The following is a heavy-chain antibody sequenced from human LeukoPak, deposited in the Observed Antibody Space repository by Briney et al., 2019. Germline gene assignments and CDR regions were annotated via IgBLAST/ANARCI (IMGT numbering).Heavy chain of an antibody. CDR1: GFNFSAYG. V-gene: IGHV3-30*18. J-gene: IGHJ2*01. Sequence: PGGSLRLSCAASGFNFSAYGLHWVRQAPGKGLEWVAVISSDGSHKYYVDSVKGRFSISRGNSKYTVFLQMNSLREDDTAVYYCAKDCDWDWYFDFWGRGTLVTVSS. CDR2: ISSDGSHK. D-gene: IGHD2-21*02. CDR3: AKDCDWDWYFDF.